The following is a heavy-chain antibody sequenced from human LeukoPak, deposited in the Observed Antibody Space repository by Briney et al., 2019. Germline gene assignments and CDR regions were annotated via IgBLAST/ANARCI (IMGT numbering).Heavy chain of an antibody. Sequence: SETLSLTCTVSGYSISSDHYWGWIRQPPGKGLEWIGSIFHNGSAYYNPSLESRVTISVDTSNNQFSLKLTSVTAADTAVYYCARQLAGLAPPGFIDSWGQGTLVTVSS. J-gene: IGHJ4*02. CDR1: GYSISSDHY. D-gene: IGHD3-3*02. CDR2: IFHNGSA. V-gene: IGHV4-38-2*02. CDR3: ARQLAGLAPPGFIDS.